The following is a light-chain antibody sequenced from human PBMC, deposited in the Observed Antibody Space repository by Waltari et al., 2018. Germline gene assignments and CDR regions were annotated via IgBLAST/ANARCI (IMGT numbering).Light chain of an antibody. V-gene: IGKV3-20*01. CDR3: QHYLRLPVT. CDR2: GAS. J-gene: IGKJ1*01. CDR1: QSVSRA. Sequence: EIVLTQSPGTLSLSLGERATVSCRASQSVSRALAWYQQKPGKAPRPLLYGASTRATGIPDRFSGSGSGTDFSLTISRLEPDDFAVYYCQHYLRLPVTFGQGTTVEI.